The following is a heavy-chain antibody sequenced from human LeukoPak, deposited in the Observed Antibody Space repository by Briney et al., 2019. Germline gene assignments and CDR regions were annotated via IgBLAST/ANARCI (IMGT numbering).Heavy chain of an antibody. Sequence: GGSLRLSCVASGFPFSSYWMTWVRQAPGKGLEWVANIKQDGSKKSYVDSVKGRFTISRDNAKNSLYLQMNSLRAEDTAIYYCTRVGYIDEGIDYWGQGTLVTASS. CDR2: IKQDGSKK. CDR3: TRVGYIDEGIDY. V-gene: IGHV3-7*04. D-gene: IGHD5-24*01. CDR1: GFPFSSYW. J-gene: IGHJ4*02.